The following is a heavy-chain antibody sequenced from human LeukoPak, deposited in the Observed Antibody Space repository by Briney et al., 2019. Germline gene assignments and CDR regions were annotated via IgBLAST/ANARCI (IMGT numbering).Heavy chain of an antibody. CDR2: ISGSGGST. Sequence: GGSLRLSCAASGFTFTTYAMSWVRQAPGKGLEWVSAISGSGGSTYYADSVKGRFTISRDNSKHTLYLQMNSPGAEDTAVSCGAKGSYWGQGTLVTVSS. J-gene: IGHJ4*02. V-gene: IGHV3-23*01. CDR3: AKGSY. CDR1: GFTFTTYA.